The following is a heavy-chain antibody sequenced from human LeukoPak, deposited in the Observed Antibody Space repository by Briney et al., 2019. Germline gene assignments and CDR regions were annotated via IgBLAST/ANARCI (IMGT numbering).Heavy chain of an antibody. D-gene: IGHD4/OR15-4a*01. J-gene: IGHJ4*02. CDR3: ASGLYGGVFDN. V-gene: IGHV3-23*01. CDR2: ISTGSDST. CDR1: GFTFRNYA. Sequence: GGSLRLSCVMSGFTFRNYAMNWVRQAPGKGLEWISDISTGSDSTYHIESVRGRFTISRDNSKNTLYLQMNSLRLDDTAVYYCASGLYGGVFDNWGQGTLATVSS.